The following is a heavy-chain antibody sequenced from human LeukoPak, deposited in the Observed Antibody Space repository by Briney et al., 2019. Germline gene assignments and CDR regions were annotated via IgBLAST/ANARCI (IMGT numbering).Heavy chain of an antibody. CDR3: ARIRADAFDI. Sequence: ESGPTVVNLPQTLTLTCTFPGSSLTTIGRCGLWVRQPPGKALEWLALIDWDDDKYYSTSLKTRLTISKDTYKNQVVLTMTNMDPVETATYYCARIRADAFDIWGQGTMVTVSS. J-gene: IGHJ3*02. V-gene: IGHV2-70*20. CDR1: GSSLTTIGRC. CDR2: IDWDDDK.